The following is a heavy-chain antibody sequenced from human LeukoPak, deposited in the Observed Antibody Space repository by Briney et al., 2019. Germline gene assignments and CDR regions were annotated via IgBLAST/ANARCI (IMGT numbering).Heavy chain of an antibody. CDR3: AKVGYSYGFFDY. Sequence: GWSLRLSCAASGFTFSSYAMSWVRQAPGKGLEWVSAISGSGGSTYYADSVKGRFTISRDNSKNTLYLQMNSLRAEDTAVYYCAKVGYSYGFFDYWGQGTLVTVSS. CDR1: GFTFSSYA. J-gene: IGHJ4*02. CDR2: ISGSGGST. V-gene: IGHV3-23*01. D-gene: IGHD5-18*01.